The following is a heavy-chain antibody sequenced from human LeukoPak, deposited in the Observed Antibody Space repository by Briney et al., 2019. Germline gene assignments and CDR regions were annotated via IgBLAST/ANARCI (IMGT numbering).Heavy chain of an antibody. V-gene: IGHV3-23*01. D-gene: IGHD4-17*01. J-gene: IGHJ4*02. Sequence: TGGSLRLSCAASGFTFNNYAMSWVRQAPGKGLEWVSAISSSGSSTYYADSVKGRFTISRDNSKNTLYLQMNSLRAEDTAAYYCAKGAYGDYDYWGQGTLVTVSS. CDR1: GFTFNNYA. CDR2: ISSSGSST. CDR3: AKGAYGDYDY.